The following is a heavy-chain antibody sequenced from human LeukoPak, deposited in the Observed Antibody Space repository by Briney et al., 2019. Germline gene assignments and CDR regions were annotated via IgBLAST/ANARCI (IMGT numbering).Heavy chain of an antibody. D-gene: IGHD6-19*01. Sequence: SETLSLTCAVYGGSFSGYYWSWIRQPPGKGLEWIGEINHSGSTNYNPSLKSRVTISVDTSKSQFSLKLSSVTAADTAVYYCARSSGWYYFDYWGQGTLVTVSS. CDR1: GGSFSGYY. CDR2: INHSGST. J-gene: IGHJ4*02. V-gene: IGHV4-34*01. CDR3: ARSSGWYYFDY.